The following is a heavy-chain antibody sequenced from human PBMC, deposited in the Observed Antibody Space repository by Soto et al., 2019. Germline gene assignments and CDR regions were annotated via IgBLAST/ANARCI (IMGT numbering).Heavy chain of an antibody. CDR3: ARVRYYGSGSYYYFDY. Sequence: SVKGSCKASGVTFSSYAISWVRQAPGQGLEWMGGIIPIFGTANYAQKFQGRVTITADESTSTAYMELSSLRSEDTAVYYCARVRYYGSGSYYYFDYWGQGTLVTVSS. CDR2: IIPIFGTA. D-gene: IGHD3-10*01. V-gene: IGHV1-69*13. CDR1: GVTFSSYA. J-gene: IGHJ4*02.